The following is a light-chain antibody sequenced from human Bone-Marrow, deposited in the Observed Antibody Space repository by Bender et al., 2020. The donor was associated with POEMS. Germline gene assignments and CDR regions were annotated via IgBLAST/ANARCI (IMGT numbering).Light chain of an antibody. J-gene: IGLJ2*01. CDR1: NIGSKS. Sequence: SYVLTQPPSVSVAPGKTARITCGGNNIGSKSVHWYQQKPGQAPILVIYKDTERPSGIPERFSGSSSGTTVTLTISGAQVEDEADYYCYSAADNEVIFGGGTKLTVL. CDR2: KDT. V-gene: IGLV3-27*01. CDR3: YSAADNEVI.